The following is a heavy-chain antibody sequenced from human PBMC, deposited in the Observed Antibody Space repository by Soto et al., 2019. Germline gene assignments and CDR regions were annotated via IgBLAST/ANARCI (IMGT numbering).Heavy chain of an antibody. D-gene: IGHD1-26*01. CDR2: ISPSGDVT. CDR3: ARQLERRVGAASH. V-gene: IGHV3-11*01. Sequence: QVQLAESGGGLVKSGGSLTLSCSTSGFFFTDYFMSWIRQAPGKGLEWVSYISPSGDVTHYADSVKGRFTISRDNTKNALFRQMSSLRDDDTAVYYCARQLERRVGAASHWGQGTRVSVSS. J-gene: IGHJ4*02. CDR1: GFFFTDYF.